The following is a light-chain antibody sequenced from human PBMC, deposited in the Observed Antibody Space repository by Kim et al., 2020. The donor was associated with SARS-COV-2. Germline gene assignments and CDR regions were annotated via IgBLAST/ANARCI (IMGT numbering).Light chain of an antibody. CDR2: DAS. J-gene: IGKJ2*01. V-gene: IGKV1-33*01. CDR1: LDIRNY. Sequence: CTSVGDRVTNTCQASLDIRNYLNWYQQKPGKAPKLLIYDASNLEAGVPSRFSGSGAGSHFTFTISSLQPEDIATYYCQQYDNPPFTFGQGTKLEI. CDR3: QQYDNPPFT.